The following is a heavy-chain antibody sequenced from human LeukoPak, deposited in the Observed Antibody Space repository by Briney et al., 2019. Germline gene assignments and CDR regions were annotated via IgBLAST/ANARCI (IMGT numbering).Heavy chain of an antibody. V-gene: IGHV3-11*01. D-gene: IGHD6-13*01. CDR2: ISSSGSTI. Sequence: GGSLRLSCAASGFTFSDYYMSWIRQAPGKGLECVSYISSSGSTIYYADSVKGRFTISRDNAKNSVYLQMNSLRAEDTAVYYCARDGIAAAPENWGQGTLVTVSS. J-gene: IGHJ4*02. CDR3: ARDGIAAAPEN. CDR1: GFTFSDYY.